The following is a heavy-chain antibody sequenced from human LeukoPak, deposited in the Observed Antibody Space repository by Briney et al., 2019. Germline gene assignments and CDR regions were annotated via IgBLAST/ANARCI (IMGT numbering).Heavy chain of an antibody. CDR2: TYYRSKWYN. V-gene: IGHV6-1*01. Sequence: SQTLSLTCAISGDTVSNNSAARNWIRQSPSSGLEWLGGTYYRSKWYNDYAVSVKRRITINPDTSKTQFSLQLNSVTPEDTAVYYCARGRSWGESGFDYWGQGTLVTVSS. CDR3: ARGRSWGESGFDY. D-gene: IGHD6-13*01. CDR1: GDTVSNNSAA. J-gene: IGHJ4*02.